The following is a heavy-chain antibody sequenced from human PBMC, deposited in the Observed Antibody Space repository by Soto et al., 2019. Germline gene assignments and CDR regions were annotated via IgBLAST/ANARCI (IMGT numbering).Heavy chain of an antibody. V-gene: IGHV4-59*01. Sequence: SETLSLTCTVSGGSISSYYWSWIRQPPGKGLEWIGYIYYSGSTNYNPSLKSRVTISVDTSKNQFSLKLSSVTAADTAVYYCARDYRYDILTGRDAFDIWGQGTMVPVSS. D-gene: IGHD3-9*01. CDR2: IYYSGST. CDR1: GGSISSYY. CDR3: ARDYRYDILTGRDAFDI. J-gene: IGHJ3*02.